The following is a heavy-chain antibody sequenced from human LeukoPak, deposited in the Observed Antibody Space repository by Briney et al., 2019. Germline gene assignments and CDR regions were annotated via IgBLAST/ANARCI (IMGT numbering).Heavy chain of an antibody. CDR2: ISSSSSYI. V-gene: IGHV3-21*01. CDR1: GFTFSSYA. Sequence: PGGSLRLSCAASGFTFSSYAMNWVRQAPGKGLEWVSSISSSSSYIYYADSVKGRFTISRDNAKNSLYLQMNSLRAEDTAVYYCARDGRGIVAMVNWGQGTLVTVSS. J-gene: IGHJ4*02. CDR3: ARDGRGIVAMVN. D-gene: IGHD5-12*01.